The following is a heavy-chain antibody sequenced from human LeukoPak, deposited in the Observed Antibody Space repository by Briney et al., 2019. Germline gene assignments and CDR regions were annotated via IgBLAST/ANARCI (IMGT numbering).Heavy chain of an antibody. J-gene: IGHJ5*02. CDR3: ARSGITMVRGGRLNWFDP. V-gene: IGHV4-59*01. CDR1: GCSISSYY. CDR2: IYYSGST. Sequence: SETLSLTCTVSGCSISSYYWSWIRQPPGKGLEWVGYIYYSGSTNYNPSLKSRVTISVDTSKNQFSLKLSSATAADTAVYYCARSGITMVRGGRLNWFDPWGQGTLVTVSS. D-gene: IGHD3-10*01.